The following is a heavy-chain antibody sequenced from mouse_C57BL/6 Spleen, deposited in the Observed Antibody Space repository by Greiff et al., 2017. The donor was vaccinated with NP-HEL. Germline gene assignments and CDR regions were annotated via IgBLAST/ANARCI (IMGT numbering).Heavy chain of an antibody. D-gene: IGHD1-1*01. CDR2: IHPTSGST. J-gene: IGHJ4*01. CDR1: GYTFTSYW. Sequence: QVQLQQPGAELVKPGASVKLSCKASGYTFTSYWMHWVKQRPGQGLEWIGMIHPTSGSTNYNEKFKSKATLTVDKSSSTAYMQLSSLTSEDSAVYYCANYCSSDGYYAMGYWGQGTSVTVSS. V-gene: IGHV1-64*01. CDR3: ANYCSSDGYYAMGY.